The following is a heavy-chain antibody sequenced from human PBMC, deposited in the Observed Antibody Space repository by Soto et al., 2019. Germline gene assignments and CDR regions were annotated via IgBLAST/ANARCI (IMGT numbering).Heavy chain of an antibody. J-gene: IGHJ6*02. V-gene: IGHV3-33*01. CDR3: ARDCSGGSCYYYGMDV. D-gene: IGHD2-15*01. Sequence: GGSLRLSCAASGFTFSSYGMHWVRQAPGKGLEWVAVIWYDGSNKYYADSVKGRFTISRDNSKNTLYLQMNSLRAEDTAVYYCARDCSGGSCYYYGMDVWGQGTTVTAP. CDR2: IWYDGSNK. CDR1: GFTFSSYG.